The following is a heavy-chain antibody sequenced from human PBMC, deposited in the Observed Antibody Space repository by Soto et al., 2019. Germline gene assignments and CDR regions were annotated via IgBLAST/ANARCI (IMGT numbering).Heavy chain of an antibody. V-gene: IGHV1-69*06. D-gene: IGHD1-20*01. CDR1: GGAFTNYA. Sequence: QVQLLQSVAEVKKPGSSVKVSCKVSGGAFTNYALNWVRHGPGQGLEWLGGIIPLHNTSNYSLKFLGRVTVIADIFSTPVYMELNSLTSDDTATYYCASLSNWNPLYYDGLDVWGQGTTVTVSS. CDR3: ASLSNWNPLYYDGLDV. J-gene: IGHJ6*02. CDR2: IIPLHNTS.